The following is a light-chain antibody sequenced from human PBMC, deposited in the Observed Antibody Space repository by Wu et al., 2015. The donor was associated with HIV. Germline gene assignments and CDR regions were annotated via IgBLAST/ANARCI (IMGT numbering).Light chain of an antibody. CDR1: QTISDS. J-gene: IGKJ5*01. CDR2: DAS. CDR3: QQYATSIT. V-gene: IGKV3-11*01. Sequence: EIVLTQSPATLSLSPGERATLSCRASQTISDSLAWYQHKPGQSPRLLIYDASNRATGIPARFSGSGSGTDFTLTISRLEPEDFAAYYCQQYATSITFGQGTRLEIK.